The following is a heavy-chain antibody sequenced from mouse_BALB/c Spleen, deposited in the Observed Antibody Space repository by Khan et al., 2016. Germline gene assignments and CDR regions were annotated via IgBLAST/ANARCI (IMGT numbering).Heavy chain of an antibody. D-gene: IGHD2-1*01. Sequence: QVQLQQSGAELVKPGASVKLSCKASGYTFTSYLIHWVKQRPGQGLEWIGEIYPSGSYTNYNEKFKDKATLTVDKSSSTAYMQLSRLTSEDSAVYYCVSRYDGNDWFAYWGQGTLVTVSA. V-gene: IGHV1-69*02. J-gene: IGHJ3*01. CDR3: VSRYDGNDWFAY. CDR1: GYTFTSYL. CDR2: IYPSGSYT.